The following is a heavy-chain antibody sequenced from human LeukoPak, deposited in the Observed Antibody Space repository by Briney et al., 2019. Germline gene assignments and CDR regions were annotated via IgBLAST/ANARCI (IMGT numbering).Heavy chain of an antibody. CDR3: ARDKVAGTKGYYYYYGMDV. CDR2: IYYSGST. D-gene: IGHD6-19*01. V-gene: IGHV4-39*07. Sequence: WVRQAPGKGLEWIGSIYYSGSTYYNPSLKSRVTISVDTSKNQFSLKLSSVTAADTAVYYCARDKVAGTKGYYYYYGMDVWGQGTTVTVSS. J-gene: IGHJ6*02.